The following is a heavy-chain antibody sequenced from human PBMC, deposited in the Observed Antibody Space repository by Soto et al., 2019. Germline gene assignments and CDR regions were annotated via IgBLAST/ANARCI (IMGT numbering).Heavy chain of an antibody. V-gene: IGHV1-69*06. J-gene: IGHJ4*02. CDR3: ARAAKRDFDS. Sequence: QVQLVQSGAEVKKPGSSVNVSCKASGGTFNTFAISWVRQAPGQGLEYLGGIVPILGPAFYAQRFQGRDTITADKSKNTAYLELTSLSSEDTAVYYWARAAKRDFDSWGQGTQVTVSS. CDR1: GGTFNTFA. CDR2: IVPILGPA.